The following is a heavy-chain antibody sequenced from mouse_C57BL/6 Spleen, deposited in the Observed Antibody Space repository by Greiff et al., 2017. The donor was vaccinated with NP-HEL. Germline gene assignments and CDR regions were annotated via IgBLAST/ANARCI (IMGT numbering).Heavy chain of an antibody. V-gene: IGHV1-26*01. CDR3: APIYYDYDRGYYYAMDY. CDR1: GYTFTDYY. Sequence: EVQLQQSGPELVKPGASVKISCKASGYTFTDYYMNWVKQSHGKSLEWIGDINPNNGGTSYNQKFKGKATLTVDKSSSTAYMELCSLTSEDSAVYYCAPIYYDYDRGYYYAMDYWGQGTSVTVSS. J-gene: IGHJ4*01. CDR2: INPNNGGT. D-gene: IGHD2-4*01.